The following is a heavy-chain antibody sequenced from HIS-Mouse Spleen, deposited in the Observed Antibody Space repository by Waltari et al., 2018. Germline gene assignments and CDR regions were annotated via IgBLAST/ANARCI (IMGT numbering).Heavy chain of an antibody. Sequence: QVQLQQWGAGLWKPSETLSLTCAVYGGSFSGYYWSWIRQSPGKGLEWVGEINHSGSTNYNPSLKSRVTISVDTSKNQFSLKLSSVTAADTAVYYCARGHITATTSSWYDYWGQGTLVTVSS. D-gene: IGHD6-13*01. CDR3: ARGHITATTSSWYDY. CDR2: INHSGST. CDR1: GGSFSGYY. J-gene: IGHJ4*02. V-gene: IGHV4-34*01.